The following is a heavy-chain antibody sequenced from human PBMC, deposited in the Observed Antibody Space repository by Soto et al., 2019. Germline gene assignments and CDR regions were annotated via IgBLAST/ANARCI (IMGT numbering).Heavy chain of an antibody. D-gene: IGHD1-26*01. J-gene: IGHJ4*02. Sequence: QVHLVESGGGVVHTGRSLRLSCAASGFTFNTYAMHWVRQAPGKGLEWVAVISYDGFNKYYTDSVKGRFTISRDNSKNTLYLLMNSLKPEDSAVYYCAGVEDEGGSYYDWGQGTLVTVSS. V-gene: IGHV3-30*10. CDR2: ISYDGFNK. CDR3: AGVEDEGGSYYD. CDR1: GFTFNTYA.